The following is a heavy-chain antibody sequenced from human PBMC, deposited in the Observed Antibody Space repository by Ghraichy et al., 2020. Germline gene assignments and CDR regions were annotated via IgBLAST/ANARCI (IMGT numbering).Heavy chain of an antibody. CDR1: GAFGGYY. Sequence: SETLSLTCVVNGAFGGYYWSWIRQSPGKGLEWFGEIYPGGSANYNPSLRSRVTISFDASQRQFSLKLTSVTAADTAIYYCAKGRYCGGGGCFPRPSSFDSWGPGTLVTFSS. D-gene: IGHD2-15*01. CDR2: IYPGGSA. V-gene: IGHV4-34*01. CDR3: AKGRYCGGGGCFPRPSSFDS. J-gene: IGHJ4*02.